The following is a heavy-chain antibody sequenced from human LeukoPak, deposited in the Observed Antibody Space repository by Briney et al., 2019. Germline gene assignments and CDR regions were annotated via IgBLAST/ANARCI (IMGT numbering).Heavy chain of an antibody. D-gene: IGHD3-22*01. J-gene: IGHJ4*02. CDR1: GFTFSNAW. CDR3: TTVSTIVVVITYYFDY. CDR2: IKSKTDGGTT. V-gene: IGHV3-15*01. Sequence: GGSLRLSCAASGFTFSNAWMSWVRQAPGKGLEWVGRIKSKTDGGTTDYAAPVKGRFTISRDDSKNTLCLQMNSLKTEDTAVYYCTTVSTIVVVITYYFDYWGQGTLVTVSS.